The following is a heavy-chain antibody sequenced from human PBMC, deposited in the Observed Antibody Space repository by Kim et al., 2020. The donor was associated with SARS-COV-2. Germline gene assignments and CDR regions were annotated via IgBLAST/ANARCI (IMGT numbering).Heavy chain of an antibody. J-gene: IGHJ5*02. V-gene: IGHV4-39*01. Sequence: SETLSLTCTVSGGSISSGTYYWGWIRQPPGKGLEWIGSIYYSGTTYYNPSLKSRVTISIDTSNNQFSLKLSSVTAADTAVYYCARRDSSYDRWGQGTLVTVSS. CDR2: IYYSGTT. CDR3: ARRDSSYDR. D-gene: IGHD6-13*01. CDR1: GGSISSGTYY.